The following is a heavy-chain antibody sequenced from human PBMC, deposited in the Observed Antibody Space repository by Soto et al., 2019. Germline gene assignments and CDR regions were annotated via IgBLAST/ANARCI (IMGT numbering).Heavy chain of an antibody. CDR2: ISGSAGST. V-gene: IGHV3-23*01. CDR3: ERQEGDFRFDY. CDR1: GFTFSSYA. Sequence: GGSLRLSCAASGFTFSSYAMTWVRQAPGKGLEWVSSISGSAGSTHYTDSVKGRFTISRDNPKNTLYLQMNSLRAEDTAVYYGERQEGDFRFDYWGQENLVTVSS. J-gene: IGHJ4*02. D-gene: IGHD2-21*02.